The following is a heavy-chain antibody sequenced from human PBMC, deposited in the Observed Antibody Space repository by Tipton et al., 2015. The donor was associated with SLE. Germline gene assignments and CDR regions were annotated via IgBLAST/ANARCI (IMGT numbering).Heavy chain of an antibody. CDR3: ARHFSGSYSFDY. CDR1: DGSIRASYY. CDR2: IHSSGST. Sequence: TLSLTCTVSDGSIRASYYWSWIRQPAGKGLEWIGQIHSSGSTSYNPSLKSRVSISVDMSKNQVSLKLSSVTAADTALYYCARHFSGSYSFDYWGQGKLVTVSS. D-gene: IGHD1-26*01. V-gene: IGHV4-61*09. J-gene: IGHJ4*02.